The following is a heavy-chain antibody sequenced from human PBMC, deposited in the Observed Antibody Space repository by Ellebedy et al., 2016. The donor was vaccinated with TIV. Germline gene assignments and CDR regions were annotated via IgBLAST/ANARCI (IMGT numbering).Heavy chain of an antibody. V-gene: IGHV4-59*12. D-gene: IGHD2-15*01. CDR1: NGSISPCY. Sequence: SETLSLXXTVSNGSISPCYWSWIRQSPGKRLEWIGHISYTGDPYYNPSLKSRATISLDTSGNQFSLSLSSVTAADTAVYYCARELFHHDTVGFRYWGQGALVTVTS. J-gene: IGHJ4*02. CDR2: ISYTGDP. CDR3: ARELFHHDTVGFRY.